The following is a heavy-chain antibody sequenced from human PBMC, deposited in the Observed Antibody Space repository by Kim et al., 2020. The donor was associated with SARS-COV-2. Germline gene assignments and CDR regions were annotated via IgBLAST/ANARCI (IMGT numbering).Heavy chain of an antibody. D-gene: IGHD3-22*01. CDR3: ARDYYDSSGYYLYFDL. CDR2: IYYSGST. CDR1: GGSVSSGSYY. Sequence: SETLSLTCTVSGGSVSSGSYYWSWIRQPPGKGLEWIGYIYYSGSTNYNPSLKSRVTISVDTSKNQFSLKLSSVTAAYTAVYYCARDYYDSSGYYLYFDLWGRGTLVTVSS. J-gene: IGHJ2*01. V-gene: IGHV4-61*01.